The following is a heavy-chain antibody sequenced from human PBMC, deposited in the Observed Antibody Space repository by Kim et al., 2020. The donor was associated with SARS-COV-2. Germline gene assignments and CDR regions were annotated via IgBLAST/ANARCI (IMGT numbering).Heavy chain of an antibody. J-gene: IGHJ3*02. CDR2: IIPIFGTA. CDR1: GGTFSSYA. V-gene: IGHV1-69*13. D-gene: IGHD2-15*01. Sequence: SVKVSCKASGGTFSSYAISWVRQAPGQGLEWMGGIIPIFGTANYAQKFQGRVTITADESTSTAYMRLSSLRSEDTAVYYCARDYCSGGSCYVGVYAFDIWGQGTMVTVSS. CDR3: ARDYCSGGSCYVGVYAFDI.